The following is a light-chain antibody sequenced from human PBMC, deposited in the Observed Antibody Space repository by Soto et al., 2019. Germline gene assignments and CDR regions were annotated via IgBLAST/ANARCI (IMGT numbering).Light chain of an antibody. J-gene: IGKJ3*01. Sequence: DIQMTQSPSTLFASVGDRVTITCRASQTISNWLAWYQQKPGKAPKLLIYDAAKLESGVPSRFSGSGSGTEFTLTISSLQPDDFGTYYCQQYNSYAFTFGPGTKVDIK. CDR1: QTISNW. CDR3: QQYNSYAFT. V-gene: IGKV1-5*01. CDR2: DAA.